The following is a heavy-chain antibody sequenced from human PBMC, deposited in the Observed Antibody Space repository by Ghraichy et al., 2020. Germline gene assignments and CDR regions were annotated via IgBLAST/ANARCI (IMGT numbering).Heavy chain of an antibody. Sequence: PETLSLTCTVSGGSISSYYWSWIRQPAGKGLEWIGRIYTSGSTNYNPSLKSRVTMSVDTSKNQFSLKLSSVTAADTAVYYCARDSPYSFGVVTWWFDPWGQGTLVTVSS. CDR3: ARDSPYSFGVVTWWFDP. V-gene: IGHV4-4*07. CDR1: GGSISSYY. J-gene: IGHJ5*02. D-gene: IGHD3-3*01. CDR2: IYTSGST.